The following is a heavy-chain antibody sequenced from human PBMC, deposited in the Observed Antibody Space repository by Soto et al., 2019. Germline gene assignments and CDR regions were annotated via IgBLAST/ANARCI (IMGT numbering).Heavy chain of an antibody. CDR2: ISGSGGST. CDR3: AKVASTVYDILTGWAHAFDI. J-gene: IGHJ3*02. V-gene: IGHV3-23*01. D-gene: IGHD3-9*01. Sequence: QPGGSLRLSCAASGFTFSSYAMSWVRQAPGKGLEWVSAISGSGGSTYYADSVKGRFTISRDNSKNTLYLQMNSLRAEDTAVYYCAKVASTVYDILTGWAHAFDIWGQGTMVTVSS. CDR1: GFTFSSYA.